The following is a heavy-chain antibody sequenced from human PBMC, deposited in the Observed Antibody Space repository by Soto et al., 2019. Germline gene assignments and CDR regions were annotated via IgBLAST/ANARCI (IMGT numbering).Heavy chain of an antibody. D-gene: IGHD6-13*01. V-gene: IGHV3-11*06. CDR3: ARLRASSWYMGGYLDY. Sequence: GSLRLSCVASGFTFSDYYMGWVRQAPGKGLEYISYIVTSSAYTNYADSVKGRFSISRDNAKNSLHLVMNSLRAEDSGVYYCARLRASSWYMGGYLDYWGLGTQVTSPQ. J-gene: IGHJ4*02. CDR2: IVTSSAYT. CDR1: GFTFSDYY.